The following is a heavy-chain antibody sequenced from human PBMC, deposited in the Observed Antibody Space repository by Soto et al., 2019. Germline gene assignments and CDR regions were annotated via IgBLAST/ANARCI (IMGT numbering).Heavy chain of an antibody. V-gene: IGHV1-46*01. CDR3: ARASTKSFGY. CDR1: GYTLTSYY. CDR2: INPSGRCT. Sequence: ASAKLSCKASGYTLTSYYMHCVRQPLGQGLEWMGIINPSGRCTSNAQKFQGRATITRDTSTSTVYMELSSLRSEDTAVYYCARASTKSFGYWGQGTLVITSS. J-gene: IGHJ4*02. D-gene: IGHD3-16*01.